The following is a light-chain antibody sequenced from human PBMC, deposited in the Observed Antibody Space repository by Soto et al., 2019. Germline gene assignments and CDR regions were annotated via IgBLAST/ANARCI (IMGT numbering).Light chain of an antibody. J-gene: IGKJ5*01. CDR1: QSISRW. Sequence: DIQVTRSPSTLSASVGDRVTITCRASQSISRWLAWYQQKPGKAPKLLIYAASTLESGVPSRFSATVSGTEFSLTITSLQPEDFATYYCQQLFDSPITFGQGTRLEIK. V-gene: IGKV1-5*01. CDR3: QQLFDSPIT. CDR2: AAS.